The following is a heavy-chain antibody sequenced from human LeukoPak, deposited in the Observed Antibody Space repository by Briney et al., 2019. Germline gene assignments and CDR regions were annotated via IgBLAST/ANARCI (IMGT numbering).Heavy chain of an antibody. J-gene: IGHJ4*02. CDR3: ARDWPKDYYDSSGFRNY. D-gene: IGHD3-22*01. Sequence: GASVKVSCKASGYTFTGYYMHWVRQAPGQGLEWMGWINPNSGGTNYAQKFQGRVTMTRDTSISTAYMELSRLRSDDTAVYYCARDWPKDYYDSSGFRNYWGQGTLVTVSS. CDR1: GYTFTGYY. V-gene: IGHV1-2*02. CDR2: INPNSGGT.